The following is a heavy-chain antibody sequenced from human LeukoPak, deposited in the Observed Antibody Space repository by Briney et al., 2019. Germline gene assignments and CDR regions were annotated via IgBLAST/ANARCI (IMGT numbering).Heavy chain of an antibody. D-gene: IGHD3-10*01. J-gene: IGHJ5*02. CDR2: ISWNSGSI. V-gene: IGHV3-9*01. Sequence: LAGGSLRLSCAASGFTFDDYAMHWVRQAPGKGLEWVSGISWNSGSIGYADSVKGRFTISRDNAKNSLYLQMNSLRAEDTAVYYCARARGRYSWFDPWGQGTLVTVSS. CDR1: GFTFDDYA. CDR3: ARARGRYSWFDP.